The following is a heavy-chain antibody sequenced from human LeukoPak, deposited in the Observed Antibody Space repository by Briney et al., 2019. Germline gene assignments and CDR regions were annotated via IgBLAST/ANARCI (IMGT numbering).Heavy chain of an antibody. D-gene: IGHD1-7*01. CDR2: INPNSGGT. J-gene: IGHJ4*02. CDR3: AREELLAFDY. Sequence: GASVKVSCKASGYTFSGYYMHWVRQAPGQGLEWMGWINPNSGGTNYAQKFQGRVIMTTDTSISTAYMELSRLRSDDTAVYYCAREELLAFDYWGQGSLVTVSS. V-gene: IGHV1-2*02. CDR1: GYTFSGYY.